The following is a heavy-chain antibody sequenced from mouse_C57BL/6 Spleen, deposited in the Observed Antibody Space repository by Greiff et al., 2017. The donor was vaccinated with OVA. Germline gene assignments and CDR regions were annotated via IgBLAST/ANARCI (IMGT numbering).Heavy chain of an antibody. CDR1: GFSLTSYG. CDR2: IWGGGST. CDR3: AKHRNDYDSGYYAMDY. Sequence: VMLVESGPGLVAPSQSLSITCTASGFSLTSYGVDWVRQPPGKGLEWLGVIWGGGSTNYNSALMSRLSISKDNSKSQVFLKMNSLQTDDTSMYYCAKHRNDYDSGYYAMDYWGQGTSVTVSS. D-gene: IGHD2-4*01. V-gene: IGHV2-9*01. J-gene: IGHJ4*01.